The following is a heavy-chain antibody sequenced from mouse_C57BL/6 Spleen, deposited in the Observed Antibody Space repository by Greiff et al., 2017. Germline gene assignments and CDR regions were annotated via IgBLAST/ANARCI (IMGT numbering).Heavy chain of an antibody. Sequence: VQLQQSGAELVRPGTSVKVSCKASGYDFTNYLIEWVKQRPGQGLEWIGVINPGSGGTKYTEKFQGKATLAADKSSSTAYMQLSSLTSEDSAVXFCARSSRDFEYWGQGTTLTVSS. J-gene: IGHJ2*01. D-gene: IGHD1-1*01. CDR2: INPGSGGT. CDR1: GYDFTNYL. CDR3: ARSSRDFEY. V-gene: IGHV1-54*01.